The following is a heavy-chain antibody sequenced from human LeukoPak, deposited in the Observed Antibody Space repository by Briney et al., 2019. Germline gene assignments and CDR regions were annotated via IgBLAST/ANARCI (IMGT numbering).Heavy chain of an antibody. Sequence: ASVKVSCKASGYTFTSYYMHWVRQAPGQGLEWMGIINPSGGSTSYAQKFQGRVTMTRDTSTSTVYMELSSLRSEDTAVYYCAKDLWEPGTKGYYFDYWGQGTLVTVSS. J-gene: IGHJ4*02. CDR3: AKDLWEPGTKGYYFDY. CDR2: INPSGGST. V-gene: IGHV1-46*01. D-gene: IGHD1-14*01. CDR1: GYTFTSYY.